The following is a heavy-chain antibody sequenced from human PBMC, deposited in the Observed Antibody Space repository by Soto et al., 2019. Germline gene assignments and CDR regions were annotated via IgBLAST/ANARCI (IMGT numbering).Heavy chain of an antibody. D-gene: IGHD6-13*01. CDR1: GFTFWSYA. CDR2: ISGSGSNT. Sequence: GGSLRLSCAASGFTFWSYAMSWVRQAPGKGLEWVSAISGSGSNTYYADSVKGRFAISRDNIKNTLHLQMNSLRAEDTAVYYXAKDRAGSRWYSXSGMDVWGQGTTVTVSS. CDR3: AKDRAGSRWYSXSGMDV. V-gene: IGHV3-23*01. J-gene: IGHJ6*02.